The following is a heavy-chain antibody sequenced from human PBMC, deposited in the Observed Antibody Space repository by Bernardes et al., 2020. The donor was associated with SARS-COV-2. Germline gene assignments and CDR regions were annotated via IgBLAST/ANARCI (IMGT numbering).Heavy chain of an antibody. J-gene: IGHJ5*02. CDR2: ISADNGNT. V-gene: IGHV1-18*01. CDR3: ATVVGYSYGEGWFDP. D-gene: IGHD5-18*01. Sequence: ASLKVSCKASGYTFTSYGISWVRQAPGQGLEWMGWISADNGNTNYAQKFQGRVTMTTDTSTSTGYMELRSLRSDDTAVYYCATVVGYSYGEGWFDPWGQGTLVTVSS. CDR1: GYTFTSYG.